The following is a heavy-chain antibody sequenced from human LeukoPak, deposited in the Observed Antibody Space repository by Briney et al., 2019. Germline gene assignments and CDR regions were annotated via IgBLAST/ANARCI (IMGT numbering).Heavy chain of an antibody. D-gene: IGHD4-23*01. CDR1: GGSFSSNA. V-gene: IGHV1-69*01. CDR3: ARGWLAETTVVTPYNY. CDR2: IIPIFGTA. J-gene: IGHJ4*02. Sequence: SVKVSCKASGGSFSSNAINWARQAPGQGLEWMGGIIPIFGTANYAQKFQDRVTITAAESMSTVYMELSSLRSEDTAVYYCARGWLAETTVVTPYNYWGQGTLVTVSS.